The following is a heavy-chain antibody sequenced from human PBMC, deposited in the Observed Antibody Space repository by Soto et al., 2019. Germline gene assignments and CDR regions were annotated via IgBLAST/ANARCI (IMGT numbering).Heavy chain of an antibody. Sequence: PSETLSLTCTVSGGSISSGDYYWSWIRQPPGKGLEWIGYIYYSGSTYYNPSLKSRVTISVDTSKNQFSLKLSSVTAADTAVYYCARGEWLHTKIDYWGQGTLVTVSS. CDR1: GGSISSGDYY. D-gene: IGHD5-12*01. J-gene: IGHJ4*02. CDR2: IYYSGST. V-gene: IGHV4-30-4*01. CDR3: ARGEWLHTKIDY.